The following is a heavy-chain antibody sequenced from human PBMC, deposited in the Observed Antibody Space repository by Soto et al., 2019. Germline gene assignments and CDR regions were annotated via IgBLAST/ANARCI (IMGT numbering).Heavy chain of an antibody. CDR3: AKGNLSAPMYYFDY. D-gene: IGHD3-16*02. CDR1: GFTFGSSA. J-gene: IGHJ4*02. CDR2: TGGISGMT. Sequence: GGSLRLSCAASGFTFGSSAMSWVRQAPGKGLEWVSSTGGISGMTFFADSVKGRFTVSRDTSKNTLYLEMNTLRIEDTAVYYCAKGNLSAPMYYFDYWGQGTPVTVSS. V-gene: IGHV3-23*01.